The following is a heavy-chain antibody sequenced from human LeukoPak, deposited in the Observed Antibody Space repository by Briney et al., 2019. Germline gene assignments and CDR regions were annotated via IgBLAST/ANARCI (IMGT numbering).Heavy chain of an antibody. V-gene: IGHV3-7*05. D-gene: IGHD3-3*01. CDR1: GFTFSSYW. CDR3: ARVAILGSFDY. CDR2: IKQDGSEK. Sequence: GGSLRLSCAASGFTFSSYWMSWVRQAPGKGLEWVANIKQDGSEKYYVDSVKGRFTIPRDNAKNSLYLQMNSLRAEDTAVYYCARVAILGSFDYWGQGTLVTVSS. J-gene: IGHJ4*02.